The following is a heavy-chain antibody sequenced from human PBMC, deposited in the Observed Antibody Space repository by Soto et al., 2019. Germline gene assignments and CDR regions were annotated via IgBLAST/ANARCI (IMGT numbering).Heavy chain of an antibody. CDR3: AKVGYNGDDWGH. D-gene: IGHD2-2*02. Sequence: EVQLVESGGGLVQPGGSLRLACAASGFTFSAYWMSWVRQAPGNGLEWVANINQGGGGSHFLDSVSGRFTISRDGARNSLFLQMTSLRVEDTAIYYCAKVGYNGDDWGHWGQGTLVTVS. J-gene: IGHJ4*02. V-gene: IGHV3-7*03. CDR1: GFTFSAYW. CDR2: INQGGGGS.